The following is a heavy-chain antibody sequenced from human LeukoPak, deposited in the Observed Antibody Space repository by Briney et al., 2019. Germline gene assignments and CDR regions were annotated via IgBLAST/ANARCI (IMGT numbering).Heavy chain of an antibody. CDR1: GYTFTGYD. D-gene: IGHD1-20*01. CDR3: ARIGRYNWNDEGANWFDP. J-gene: IGHJ5*02. V-gene: IGHV1-8*01. CDR2: MNPNSGNT. Sequence: GASVKVSCKASGYTFTGYDINWVRQATGQGLEWMGWMNPNSGNTGYAQKFQGRVTMTRNTSISTAYMELSSLRSEDTAVYYCARIGRYNWNDEGANWFDPWGQGTLVTVSS.